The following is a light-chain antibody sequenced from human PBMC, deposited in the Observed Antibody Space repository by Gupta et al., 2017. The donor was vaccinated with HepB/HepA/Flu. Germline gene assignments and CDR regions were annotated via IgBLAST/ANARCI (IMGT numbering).Light chain of an antibody. CDR2: AAA. Sequence: DLQMPPSPSSLSASVGDRVTITCRASQSISSYLNWDQQKPGKAPKLLIYAAASLKSGVPSRFSGSGSGTDFTLTISRLQPEDFATYYCQQRYSTPRTFGQGTKVEIK. CDR3: QQRYSTPRT. J-gene: IGKJ1*01. CDR1: QSISSY. V-gene: IGKV1-39*01.